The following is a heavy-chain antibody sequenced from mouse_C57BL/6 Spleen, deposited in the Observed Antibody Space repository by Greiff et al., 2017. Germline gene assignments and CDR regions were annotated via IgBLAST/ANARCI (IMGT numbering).Heavy chain of an antibody. J-gene: IGHJ4*01. CDR1: GFTFSDYG. CDR3: ARGGFRGKNAMDY. Sequence: EVKLVESGGGLVKPGGSLKLSCAASGFTFSDYGMHWVRQAPEKGLEWVAYISSGSGTIYYADTVKGRFTISRDNAKNTLFLQMTSLRSEDTAMYYCARGGFRGKNAMDYWGQGTSVTVSS. V-gene: IGHV5-17*01. CDR2: ISSGSGTI.